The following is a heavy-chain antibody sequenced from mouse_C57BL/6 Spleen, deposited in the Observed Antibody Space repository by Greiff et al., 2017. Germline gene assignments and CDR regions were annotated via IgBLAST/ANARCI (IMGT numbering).Heavy chain of an antibody. D-gene: IGHD1-1*01. Sequence: QVQLKQSGAELVRPGASVTLSCKASGYTFTDYEMHWVKQTPVHGLEWIGAIDPETGGTAYNQKFKGKAILTADKSSSTAYMELRSLTSEDSAVYYCTRDTTVVATYYFDYWGQGTTLTVSS. CDR3: TRDTTVVATYYFDY. CDR1: GYTFTDYE. J-gene: IGHJ2*01. CDR2: IDPETGGT. V-gene: IGHV1-15*01.